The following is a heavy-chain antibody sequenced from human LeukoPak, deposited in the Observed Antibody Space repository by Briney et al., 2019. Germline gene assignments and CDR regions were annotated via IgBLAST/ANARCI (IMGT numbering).Heavy chain of an antibody. Sequence: PSETLSLTCTVSGGSISSYYWSWIRQPPGKGLEWIGEINHSGSTNYNPSLKSRVTISVDTSKNQFSLKLSSVTAADTAVYYCARGPYYDFWSGYYTPFDYWGQGTLVTVSS. J-gene: IGHJ4*02. CDR3: ARGPYYDFWSGYYTPFDY. V-gene: IGHV4-34*01. CDR2: INHSGST. D-gene: IGHD3-3*01. CDR1: GGSISSYY.